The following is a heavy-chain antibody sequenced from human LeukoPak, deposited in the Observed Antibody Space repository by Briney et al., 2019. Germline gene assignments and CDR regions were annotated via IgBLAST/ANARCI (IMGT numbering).Heavy chain of an antibody. D-gene: IGHD6-13*01. CDR2: ISSSSSYI. CDR1: GFTFSSYS. Sequence: PGGSLRLSCAASGFTFSSYSMNWVRQAPGKGLEWVSSISSSSSYIYYADSVKGRFTISRDNAKNSLYLQMNSLRAEDTAVYYCARDRIAGINWLDPWGQGTLVTVSS. J-gene: IGHJ5*02. V-gene: IGHV3-21*01. CDR3: ARDRIAGINWLDP.